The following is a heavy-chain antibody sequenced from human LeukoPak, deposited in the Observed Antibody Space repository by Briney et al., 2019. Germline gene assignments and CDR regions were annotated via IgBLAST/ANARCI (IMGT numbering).Heavy chain of an antibody. V-gene: IGHV3-48*03. CDR1: GFTFSSYE. CDR3: AREGPPPFYYYDSSGYYEGFDY. Sequence: GGSLRLSCAASGFTFSSYEMNWVRQAPGKGQEWVSYISSSGSTIYYADSVKGRFTISRDNAKNSLYLQMNSLRAEDTAVYYRAREGPPPFYYYDSSGYYEGFDYWGQGTLVTVSS. CDR2: ISSSGSTI. J-gene: IGHJ4*02. D-gene: IGHD3-22*01.